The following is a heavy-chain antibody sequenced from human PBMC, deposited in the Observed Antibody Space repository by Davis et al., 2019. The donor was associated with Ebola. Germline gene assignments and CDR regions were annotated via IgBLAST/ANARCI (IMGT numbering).Heavy chain of an antibody. CDR2: IVVGSGNT. Sequence: LVKVSCKASGLTFSSSIVQWVRHARGQRPEWIGWIVVGSGNTDYAEKFQERVTITRDMSTGTVYMDLSSLRSEDTAFYYCAADSLSTDTPFDYWGQGTLVTVSS. CDR1: GLTFSSSI. V-gene: IGHV1-58*01. D-gene: IGHD4-17*01. J-gene: IGHJ4*02. CDR3: AADSLSTDTPFDY.